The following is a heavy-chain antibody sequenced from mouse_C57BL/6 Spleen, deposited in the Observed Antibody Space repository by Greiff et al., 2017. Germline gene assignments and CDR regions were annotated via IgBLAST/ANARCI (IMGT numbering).Heavy chain of an antibody. J-gene: IGHJ4*01. Sequence: QVQLKESGPELVKPGASVKISCKASGYAFSSSWMNWVKQRPGKGLEWIGRIYPGDGDTNYNGKFKGKATLTADKSSSTAYMQLSSLTSEDSAVYFCARGGTTGMAMDYWGQGTSVTVSS. CDR1: GYAFSSSW. D-gene: IGHD1-1*01. V-gene: IGHV1-82*01. CDR2: IYPGDGDT. CDR3: ARGGTTGMAMDY.